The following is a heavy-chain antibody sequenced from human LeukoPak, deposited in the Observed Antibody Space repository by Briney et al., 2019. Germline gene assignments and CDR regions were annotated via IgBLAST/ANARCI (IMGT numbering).Heavy chain of an antibody. Sequence: ASVKVSCKASGGTFSSYAISWVRQAPGQGLEWMGGIIPIFGTANYAQKFQGRVTITTDESTSTAYMELSSLRSEDTAVYYCARGRYCSSTSCYTGEYNWFDPWGQGTLVTVSS. J-gene: IGHJ5*02. CDR1: GGTFSSYA. CDR3: ARGRYCSSTSCYTGEYNWFDP. D-gene: IGHD2-2*02. CDR2: IIPIFGTA. V-gene: IGHV1-69*05.